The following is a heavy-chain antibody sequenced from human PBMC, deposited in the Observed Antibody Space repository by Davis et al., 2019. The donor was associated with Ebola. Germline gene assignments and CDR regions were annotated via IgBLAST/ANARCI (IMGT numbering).Heavy chain of an antibody. CDR3: VRDRDFSFDQ. V-gene: IGHV3-48*02. CDR1: GFTFSNAW. D-gene: IGHD2/OR15-2a*01. CDR2: IRTNSEGTT. Sequence: GESLKISCAASGFTFSNAWMSWVRQAPGKGLEWISNIRTNSEGTTKHAESVKGRFTISREDATSSLYLQMNSLRDEDTAVYYCVRDRDFSFDQWGRGILVTVSS. J-gene: IGHJ4*02.